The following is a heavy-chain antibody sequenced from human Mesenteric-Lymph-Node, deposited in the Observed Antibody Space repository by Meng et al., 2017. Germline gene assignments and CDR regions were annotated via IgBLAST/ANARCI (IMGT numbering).Heavy chain of an antibody. J-gene: IGHJ4*02. D-gene: IGHD5-12*01. CDR3: ARDGSGYDPYFDY. CDR2: ISSSSSYI. Sequence: EVQLVDYGGGLVKPGGSLRLSCAASGFTFSSYSMNWVRQAPGKGLEWVSSISSSSSYIYYADSVKGRFTISRDNAKNSLYLQMNSLRAEDTAVYYCARDGSGYDPYFDYWGQGTLVTVSS. V-gene: IGHV3-21*01. CDR1: GFTFSSYS.